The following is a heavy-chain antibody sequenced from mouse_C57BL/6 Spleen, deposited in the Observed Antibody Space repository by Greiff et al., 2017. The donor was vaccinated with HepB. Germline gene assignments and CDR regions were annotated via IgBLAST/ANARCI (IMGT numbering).Heavy chain of an antibody. J-gene: IGHJ2*01. V-gene: IGHV5-17*01. CDR3: ARDDYGLFDY. D-gene: IGHD2-4*01. CDR1: GFTFSDYG. Sequence: EVMLVESGGGLVKPGGSLKLSCAASGFTFSDYGMHWVRQAPEKGLEWVAYISSGSSTIYYADTVKGRFTISRDNAKNTLFLQMTSLRSEDTAMYYCARDDYGLFDYWGQGTTLTVSS. CDR2: ISSGSSTI.